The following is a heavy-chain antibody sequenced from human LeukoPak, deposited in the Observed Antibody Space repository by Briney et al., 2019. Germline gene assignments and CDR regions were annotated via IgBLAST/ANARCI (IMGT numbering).Heavy chain of an antibody. CDR2: IFHSGST. V-gene: IGHV4-4*02. J-gene: IGHJ4*02. CDR3: ARGSLYGDYDYFDY. D-gene: IGHD4-17*01. Sequence: PSETLSLTCAVAGVSISSSNWWTWVRQPPGKGLAWIGEIFHSGSTNYNPSLKSRVTMSVDKSKNQFSLQLNSVTATDTAVYYCARGSLYGDYDYFDYWGQGTLVTVSS. CDR1: GVSISSSNW.